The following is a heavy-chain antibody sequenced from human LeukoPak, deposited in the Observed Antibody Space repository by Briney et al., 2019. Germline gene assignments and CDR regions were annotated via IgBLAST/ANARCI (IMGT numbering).Heavy chain of an antibody. Sequence: GRPLRLSCAASGFTFSSYGMHWVRQAPGKGLEWVAVISYDGSNKYYADSVKGRFTISRDNSKNTLYLQMNSLRAEDTAVYYCAKSQDYYDSSGYYTNWGQGTLVTVSS. V-gene: IGHV3-30*18. CDR1: GFTFSSYG. CDR3: AKSQDYYDSSGYYTN. J-gene: IGHJ4*02. D-gene: IGHD3-22*01. CDR2: ISYDGSNK.